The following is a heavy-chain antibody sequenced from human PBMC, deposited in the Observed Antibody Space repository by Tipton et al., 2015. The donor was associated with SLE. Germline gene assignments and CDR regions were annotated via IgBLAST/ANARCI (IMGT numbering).Heavy chain of an antibody. CDR1: GGSISSYY. CDR2: ISDSGST. Sequence: TLPLTCTISGGSISSYYWSWIRQPPGKGLEWIGYISDSGSTYYNPSLKSRVIISGDTSKNQFSLKLNSVTAADTAVYYCARSRETYDLGGVFDFWGQGTLVTVSS. J-gene: IGHJ4*02. D-gene: IGHD3-16*01. CDR3: ARSRETYDLGGVFDF. V-gene: IGHV4-59*01.